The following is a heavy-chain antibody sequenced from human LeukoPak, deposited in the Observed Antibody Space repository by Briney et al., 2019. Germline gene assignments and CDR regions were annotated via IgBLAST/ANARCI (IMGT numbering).Heavy chain of an antibody. J-gene: IGHJ4*02. D-gene: IGHD4-17*01. V-gene: IGHV3-30*04. Sequence: GGSLRLSCAASGFTFSSYAMHWVRQAPGKGLEWVAVISYDGSNKYYADSVKGRFTISRDNSKNTLYLQMNSLRAEDTAVYYCAKDPEDYGDYSGGDYWGQGTLVTVSS. CDR3: AKDPEDYGDYSGGDY. CDR2: ISYDGSNK. CDR1: GFTFSSYA.